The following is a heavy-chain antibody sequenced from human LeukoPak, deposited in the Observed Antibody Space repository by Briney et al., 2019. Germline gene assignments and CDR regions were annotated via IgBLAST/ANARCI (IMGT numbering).Heavy chain of an antibody. CDR1: GFTFTTYW. Sequence: GGSLRLSCAASGFTFTTYWMHWVRQAPGKGLVWVSHINSDGSITSYADSVKGRFTISRDNAKNTLYLQMNSLRAEDTAIYYCAKGVAAAAPDYWGQGTLVTVSS. CDR3: AKGVAAAAPDY. D-gene: IGHD6-13*01. CDR2: INSDGSIT. J-gene: IGHJ4*02. V-gene: IGHV3-74*01.